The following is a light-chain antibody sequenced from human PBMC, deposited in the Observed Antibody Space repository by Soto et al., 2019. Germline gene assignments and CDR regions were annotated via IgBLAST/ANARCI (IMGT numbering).Light chain of an antibody. CDR2: KAS. J-gene: IGKJ1*01. CDR3: QHYNSDAEA. CDR1: QTISSW. V-gene: IGKV1-5*03. Sequence: DIQMTQSPSTLSGSVVDRVTITCRASQTISSWLAWYQQKPGKAPKLLIYKASTLKSGVPSRFSGSGYGTEFTLTISSLQPDDVETYYCQHYNSDAEAFGQGTNVELK.